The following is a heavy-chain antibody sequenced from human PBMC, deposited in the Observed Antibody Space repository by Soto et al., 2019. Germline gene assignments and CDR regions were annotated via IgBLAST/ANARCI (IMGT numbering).Heavy chain of an antibody. J-gene: IGHJ6*02. CDR2: INPSGGST. D-gene: IGHD2-2*01. V-gene: IGHV1-46*01. CDR1: GYTFTSYY. CDR3: ARSEYCSSTSCFRLYGMDV. Sequence: ASVKVSCKASGYTFTSYYMHWVRQAPGQGLEWMGIINPSGGSTSYAQKFQGRVTMTRDTSTSTIYMELSSLRSEDTAVYYCARSEYCSSTSCFRLYGMDVWGQGTTVTVSS.